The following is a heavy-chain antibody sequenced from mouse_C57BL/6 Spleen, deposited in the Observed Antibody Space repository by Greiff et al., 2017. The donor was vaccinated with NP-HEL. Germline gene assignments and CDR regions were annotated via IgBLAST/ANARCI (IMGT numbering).Heavy chain of an antibody. V-gene: IGHV1-80*01. CDR1: GYAFSSYW. CDR2: IYPGDGDT. D-gene: IGHD1-1*01. Sequence: VQLQQSGAELVKPGASVKISCKASGYAFSSYWMNWVKQRPGKGLEWIGQIYPGDGDTNYNGKFKGKATLTADKSSSTAYMQLSSLTSEDSAVYFCARGGTTVPPDYWGQGTTLTVSS. J-gene: IGHJ2*01. CDR3: ARGGTTVPPDY.